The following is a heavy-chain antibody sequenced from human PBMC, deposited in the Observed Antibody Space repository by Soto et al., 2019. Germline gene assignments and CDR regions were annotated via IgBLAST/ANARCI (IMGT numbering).Heavy chain of an antibody. CDR3: AKDSWYFDL. D-gene: IGHD6-13*01. V-gene: IGHV3-74*01. Sequence: GGSLRLSCEASGFVFTNFWMHWVRHVPGKGLVWVARIDTSGHSTNYAESVKGRFTISRDYAKNTVSLQMNSLRFEDTGVYYCAKDSWYFDLWSQGSQVTVSS. CDR1: GFVFTNFW. CDR2: IDTSGHST. J-gene: IGHJ4*02.